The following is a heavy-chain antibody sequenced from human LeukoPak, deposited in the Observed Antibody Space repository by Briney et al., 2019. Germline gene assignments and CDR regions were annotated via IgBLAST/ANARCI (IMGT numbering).Heavy chain of an antibody. D-gene: IGHD3-22*01. CDR1: GFTVSSNY. CDR2: IYSGGST. CDR3: ANSDGSGYYFEYFQH. V-gene: IGHV3-53*01. Sequence: GGSLRLSCAASGFTVSSNYMSWVRQAPGKGLEWVSVIYSGGSTYYADSVKGRFTISRDNSKNTLYLQMNSLRAEDTAVYYCANSDGSGYYFEYFQHWGQGTLVTVSS. J-gene: IGHJ1*01.